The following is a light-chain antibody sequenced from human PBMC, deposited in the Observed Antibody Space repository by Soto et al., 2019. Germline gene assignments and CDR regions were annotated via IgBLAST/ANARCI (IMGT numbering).Light chain of an antibody. CDR1: QSISSY. CDR2: AAS. Sequence: DIQMTQSPSSLSASVGDRVTITCRASQSISSYLNWYQQKPGKAPKLLIYAASSLQSGVPSRLSDSGSGTDFTLTISSLQPEDFATYYCQQSYSTPPTFGGGTKVDIK. V-gene: IGKV1-39*01. CDR3: QQSYSTPPT. J-gene: IGKJ4*01.